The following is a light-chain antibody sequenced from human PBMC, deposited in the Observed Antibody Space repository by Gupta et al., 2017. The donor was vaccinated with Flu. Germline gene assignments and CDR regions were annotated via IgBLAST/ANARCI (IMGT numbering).Light chain of an antibody. CDR2: GNS. J-gene: IGLJ3*02. Sequence: QSVLTQPPSVSGAPGQRVTISCTGSSSNIGAGYDVHWYQQLPGTAPKLLIYGNSNRPSGVPDRVSGSKSGTSASLAITGLQAEEEADYYCQSYDSSLSGSRVFGGGPKLTVL. V-gene: IGLV1-40*01. CDR3: QSYDSSLSGSRV. CDR1: SSNIGAGYD.